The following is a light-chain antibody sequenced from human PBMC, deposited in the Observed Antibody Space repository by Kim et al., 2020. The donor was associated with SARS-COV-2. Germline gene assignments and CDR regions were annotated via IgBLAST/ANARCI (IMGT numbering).Light chain of an antibody. J-gene: IGKJ4*01. Sequence: EIVMTQSPATLSVSPGERATLSCRASQSVSSNLAWYQQKPGQSPRLLLYRASTRATDIPARFSGSASGTEFTLTISSLQSEDFAVYYCQQYNNWPLTFGGGTKVEIK. CDR3: QQYNNWPLT. CDR1: QSVSSN. CDR2: RAS. V-gene: IGKV3-15*01.